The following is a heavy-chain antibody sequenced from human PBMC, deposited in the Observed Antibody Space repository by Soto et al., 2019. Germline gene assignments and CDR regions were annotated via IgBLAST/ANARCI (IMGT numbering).Heavy chain of an antibody. J-gene: IGHJ6*03. D-gene: IGHD6-13*01. V-gene: IGHV3-7*04. Sequence: GGSLRLSCAASGFTFSSYWMSWVRQAPGKGLEWVANIKQDGSEKYYVDSVKGRFTISRDNAKNSLYLQMNSLRAEDTAVYYCARVCSSSWYPRPWGYYYYYMDVWGKGTKVTVSS. CDR2: IKQDGSEK. CDR1: GFTFSSYW. CDR3: ARVCSSSWYPRPWGYYYYYMDV.